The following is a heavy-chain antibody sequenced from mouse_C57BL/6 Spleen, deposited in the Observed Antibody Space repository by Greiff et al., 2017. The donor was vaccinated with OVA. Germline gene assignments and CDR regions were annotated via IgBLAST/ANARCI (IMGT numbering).Heavy chain of an antibody. V-gene: IGHV1-66*01. CDR2: MVPGSGNT. D-gene: IGHD2-3*01. CDR3: ARWLLLGDYFDY. Sequence: VQLQQSGPELVKPGASVKISCKASGYSFTSYYIHGVWEGSVQGLEWRGWMVPGSGNTKYNENFKGKATLTADTSSSTAYMQLSSLTSEDSAVYYCARWLLLGDYFDYWGQGTTLTVSS. J-gene: IGHJ2*01. CDR1: GYSFTSYY.